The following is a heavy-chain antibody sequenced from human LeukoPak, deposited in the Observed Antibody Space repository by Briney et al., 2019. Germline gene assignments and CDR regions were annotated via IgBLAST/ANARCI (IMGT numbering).Heavy chain of an antibody. V-gene: IGHV3-49*03. J-gene: IGHJ4*02. D-gene: IGHD2-2*02. Sequence: PGGSLRLSCTASGFTFGDYAMNWFRQAPGKGLEWVGSIRSKAYGGTTEYAASVKGRFTVSRDDSKSIAYLQMNSLKTEDTAMYYCTRHEQIAIPFDYWGQGTLVTVSS. CDR2: IRSKAYGGTT. CDR1: GFTFGDYA. CDR3: TRHEQIAIPFDY.